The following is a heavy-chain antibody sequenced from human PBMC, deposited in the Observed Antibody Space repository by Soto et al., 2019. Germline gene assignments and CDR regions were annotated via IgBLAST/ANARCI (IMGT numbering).Heavy chain of an antibody. CDR1: GGSISSGGYS. J-gene: IGHJ6*02. Sequence: SETLSLTCAVSGGSISSGGYSWSWIRQPPGKGLEWIGYIYHSGSTYYNPSLKSRVTISVDRSKNQFSLKLSSVTAADTAVYYCVRESGGGGYCSGGSCYGMDVWGQGTTVTVSS. D-gene: IGHD2-15*01. CDR3: VRESGGGGYCSGGSCYGMDV. CDR2: IYHSGST. V-gene: IGHV4-30-2*01.